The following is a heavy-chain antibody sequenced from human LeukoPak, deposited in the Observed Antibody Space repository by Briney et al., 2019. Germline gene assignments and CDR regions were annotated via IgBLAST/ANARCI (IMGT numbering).Heavy chain of an antibody. CDR3: ARPDYDILTGYSGVSNY. Sequence: GGSLRLSCAASGFTFSSYAMSWVRQAPGKGLEWVSAISGSGGSTYYADSVKGRFTISRDNAKNSLYLQMNSLRAEDTAVYYCARPDYDILTGYSGVSNYWGQGTLVTVSS. D-gene: IGHD3-9*01. CDR2: ISGSGGST. CDR1: GFTFSSYA. V-gene: IGHV3-23*01. J-gene: IGHJ4*02.